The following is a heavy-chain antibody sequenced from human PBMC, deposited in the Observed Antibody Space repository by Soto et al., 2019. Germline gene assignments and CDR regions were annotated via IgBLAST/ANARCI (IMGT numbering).Heavy chain of an antibody. CDR2: INHSGST. J-gene: IGHJ6*02. V-gene: IGHV4-34*01. CDR1: GGSFSGYY. CDR3: ARGLGYDILTGYYNNRFGMDV. D-gene: IGHD3-9*01. Sequence: SETLSLTCAVYGGSFSGYYWSWIRQPPGKGLEWIGEINHSGSTNYNPSLKSRVTISVDTSKNQFSLKLSSVTAADTAVYYCARGLGYDILTGYYNNRFGMDVWGQGTTVTVS.